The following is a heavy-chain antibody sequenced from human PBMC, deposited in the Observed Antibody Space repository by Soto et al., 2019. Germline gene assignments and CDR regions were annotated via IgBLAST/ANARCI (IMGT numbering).Heavy chain of an antibody. V-gene: IGHV3-33*01. D-gene: IGHD3-3*01. J-gene: IGHJ6*02. CDR3: ARDEAYYDFWSGYYTAPYYYYGMDV. Sequence: GGSLRLSCAASGFTFSSYGMHWVRQAPGKGLEWVAVIWYDGSNKYYADSVKGRFTISRDNSKNTLYLQMNSLRAEDTAVYYCARDEAYYDFWSGYYTAPYYYYGMDVWGQGTTVTVSS. CDR2: IWYDGSNK. CDR1: GFTFSSYG.